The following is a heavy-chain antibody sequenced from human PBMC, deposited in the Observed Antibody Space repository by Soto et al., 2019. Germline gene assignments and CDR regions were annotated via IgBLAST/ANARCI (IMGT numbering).Heavy chain of an antibody. CDR1: GYTLTSYY. J-gene: IGHJ4*02. Sequence: GASVKVSCKASGYTLTSYYMHWVRQAPGQGLEWMGIINPSGGSTSYAQKFQGRVTMTRDTSTSTVYMELNSLKTEDTAVYYCTSSGDLVGVTSFVYWGQGTLVTVSS. CDR2: INPSGGST. V-gene: IGHV1-46*01. D-gene: IGHD1-26*01. CDR3: TSSGDLVGVTSFVY.